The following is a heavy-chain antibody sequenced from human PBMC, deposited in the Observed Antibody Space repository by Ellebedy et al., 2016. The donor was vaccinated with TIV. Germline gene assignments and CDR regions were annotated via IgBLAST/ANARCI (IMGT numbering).Heavy chain of an antibody. V-gene: IGHV4-4*02. Sequence: GSLRLXXVVSGGSISTPNWWNWVRLPPGKGLEWIGEIHHSGSTNYNPSLRSRVTISVDTSKNQFSLKPNSVTAAGTAVYYCASADLYCSGGSCYAGWFDPWGQGTLVAVSS. J-gene: IGHJ5*02. D-gene: IGHD2-15*01. CDR3: ASADLYCSGGSCYAGWFDP. CDR1: GGSISTPNW. CDR2: IHHSGST.